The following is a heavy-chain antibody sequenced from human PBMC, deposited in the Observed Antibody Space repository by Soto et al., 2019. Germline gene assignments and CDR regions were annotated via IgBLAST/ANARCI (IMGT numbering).Heavy chain of an antibody. CDR3: AKDLQSYGDYDYYCYGMDV. D-gene: IGHD4-17*01. CDR2: ISYDGTNK. J-gene: IGHJ6*02. V-gene: IGHV3-30*18. Sequence: QVQLVESGGGEVQPGRSLTISCAASGFTFSTYGMHWVRQTPGKGLEWVAVISYDGTNKFYSDSVKGRFTISRDNFKNMLTLQMNSLGADDTAVYSCAKDLQSYGDYDYYCYGMDVWGLGTRVTVSS. CDR1: GFTFSTYG.